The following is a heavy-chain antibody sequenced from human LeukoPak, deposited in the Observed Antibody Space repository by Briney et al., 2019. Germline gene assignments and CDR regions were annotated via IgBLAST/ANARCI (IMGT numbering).Heavy chain of an antibody. Sequence: SETLSLTCTVSGGSISSSSYYWGWIRQPPGKGLEWIGSIYYSGSTYYNPSLKSRVTISVDTSKNQFSLKLSSVTAADTAVYYCARERKQWLVQNWFDPWGQGTLVTVSS. CDR3: ARERKQWLVQNWFDP. J-gene: IGHJ5*02. V-gene: IGHV4-39*07. CDR2: IYYSGST. CDR1: GGSISSSSYY. D-gene: IGHD6-19*01.